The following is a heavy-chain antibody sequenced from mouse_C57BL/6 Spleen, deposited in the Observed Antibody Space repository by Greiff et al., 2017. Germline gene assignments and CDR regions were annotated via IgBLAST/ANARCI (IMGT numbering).Heavy chain of an antibody. CDR2: IHPNSGST. CDR1: GYTFTSYW. CDR3: ARSGGSSCYYYAMDY. J-gene: IGHJ4*01. D-gene: IGHD1-1*01. Sequence: QVQLQQPGAELVKPGASVKLSCKASGYTFTSYWMHWVKQRPGQGLEWIGMIHPNSGSTNYNEKFKSKATLTVDKSSSTAYMQLSSLTSEDSAVYDRARSGGSSCYYYAMDYWGQGTSVTVSS. V-gene: IGHV1-64*01.